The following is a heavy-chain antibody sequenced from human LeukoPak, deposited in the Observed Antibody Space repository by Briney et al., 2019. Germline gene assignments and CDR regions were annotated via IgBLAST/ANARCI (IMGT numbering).Heavy chain of an antibody. D-gene: IGHD6-13*01. CDR2: IWYDGSNK. CDR3: ARERGGYSSSWSSQPKDV. Sequence: GRSLRLSCAASGFTFSSYGMHWVRQAPGKGLEWVAVIWYDGSNKYYADSVKGRFTISRDNSKNTLYLQMNSLRAEDTAVYYCARERGGYSSSWSSQPKDVWGQGTTVTVSS. CDR1: GFTFSSYG. V-gene: IGHV3-33*01. J-gene: IGHJ6*02.